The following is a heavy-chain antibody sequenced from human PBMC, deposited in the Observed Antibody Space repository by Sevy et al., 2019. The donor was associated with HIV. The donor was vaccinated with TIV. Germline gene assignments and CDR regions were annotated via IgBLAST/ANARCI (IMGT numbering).Heavy chain of an antibody. Sequence: WETLSLTCTVSGGSITSLYWNWIRQPPGKVLEWIANIDYNGHINYNPSLKSRVTLSLDTSKNQFSLRLSSVTAADTAMYYCAGENARGRGYSWGQGTLVTVSS. V-gene: IGHV4-59*08. CDR2: IDYNGHI. CDR3: AGENARGRGYS. D-gene: IGHD3-3*02. CDR1: GGSITSLY. J-gene: IGHJ4*02.